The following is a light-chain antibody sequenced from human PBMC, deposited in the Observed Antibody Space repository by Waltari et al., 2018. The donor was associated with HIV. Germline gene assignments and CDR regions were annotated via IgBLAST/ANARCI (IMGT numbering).Light chain of an antibody. CDR2: EVS. J-gene: IGLJ2*01. Sequence: QSALTQPASVSASPGQSITIPCTGTSSDVGAYAYVSWYQYHPGKAPKLMISEVSSRPSWVSNRFSGSKSGNTASLTISGLQAEDEADYYCCSYTSSGTLVFGGGTKLTVL. V-gene: IGLV2-14*01. CDR1: SSDVGAYAY. CDR3: CSYTSSGTLV.